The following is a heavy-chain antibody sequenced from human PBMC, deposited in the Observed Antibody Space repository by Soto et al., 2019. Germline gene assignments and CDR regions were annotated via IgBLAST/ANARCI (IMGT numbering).Heavy chain of an antibody. V-gene: IGHV3-30*18. J-gene: IGHJ6*02. CDR1: GFTFSSYG. Sequence: GGSLRLSCAASGFTFSSYGMHWVRQAPGKGLEWVAVISYDGSNKYYADSVKGRFTISRDNSKNTLYLQMNSLRAEDTAVYYCAKDPGDWNSYYYGMDVWGQGTTVTVSS. D-gene: IGHD1-1*01. CDR2: ISYDGSNK. CDR3: AKDPGDWNSYYYGMDV.